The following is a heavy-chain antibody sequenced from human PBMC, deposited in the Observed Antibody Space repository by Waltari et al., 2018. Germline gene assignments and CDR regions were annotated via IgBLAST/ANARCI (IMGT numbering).Heavy chain of an antibody. CDR2: IYYSGST. Sequence: QLQLQESGPGLVKPSETLSLTCTVSGGSISSSSYYWGWIRQPPGKGLEWIGSIYYSGSTYYNPSRKSRVTISVDTSKNQFSLKLSSVTAADTAVYYCARRVVPAASYAFDIWGQGTMVTVSS. CDR3: ARRVVPAASYAFDI. J-gene: IGHJ3*02. CDR1: GGSISSSSYY. V-gene: IGHV4-39*01. D-gene: IGHD2-2*01.